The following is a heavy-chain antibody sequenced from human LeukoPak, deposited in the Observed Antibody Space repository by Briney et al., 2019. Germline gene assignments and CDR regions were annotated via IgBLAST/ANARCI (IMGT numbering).Heavy chain of an antibody. J-gene: IGHJ4*02. Sequence: ASVKVSCKASGYTFTSYGISGVRQAPGQGLEWMGWISAYNGNTNYAQKLQGRVTMTTDTSTSTAYMELRSLRSDDTAVYYYARTPGRFLEWLSPFDYWGQGTLVTVSS. V-gene: IGHV1-18*01. CDR2: ISAYNGNT. CDR1: GYTFTSYG. D-gene: IGHD3-3*01. CDR3: ARTPGRFLEWLSPFDY.